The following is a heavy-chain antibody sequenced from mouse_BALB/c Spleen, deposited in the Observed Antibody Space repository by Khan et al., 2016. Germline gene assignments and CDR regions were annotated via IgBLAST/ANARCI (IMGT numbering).Heavy chain of an antibody. CDR3: ARTHER. J-gene: IGHJ2*01. CDR1: GYTFTSYT. V-gene: IGHV1-4*01. CDR2: INPSSGYT. Sequence: QVQLKQSGAELARPGASVKMSCKASGYTFTSYTMLWVKQRPGQGLEWIGYINPSSGYTKYNQKFKDKATLTADKSSSTAYMQLSSLTSEDSAVYYCARTHERWGQGTTLTVSS.